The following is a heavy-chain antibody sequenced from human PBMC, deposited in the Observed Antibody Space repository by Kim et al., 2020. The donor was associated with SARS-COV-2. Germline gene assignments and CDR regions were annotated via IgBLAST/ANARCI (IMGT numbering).Heavy chain of an antibody. CDR3: ARDLVGRVRGVIGY. D-gene: IGHD3-10*01. Sequence: SQKFQGRVTITRDTSASTAYMELSSLRSEDTAVYYCARDLVGRVRGVIGYWGQGTLVTVSS. J-gene: IGHJ4*02. V-gene: IGHV1-3*01.